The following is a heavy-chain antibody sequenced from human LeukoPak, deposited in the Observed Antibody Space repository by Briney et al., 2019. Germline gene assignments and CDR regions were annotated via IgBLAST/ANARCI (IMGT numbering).Heavy chain of an antibody. CDR2: IYHSGST. J-gene: IGHJ4*02. D-gene: IGHD3-3*01. CDR1: GYSISSGYY. Sequence: SETLSLTCAVSGYSISSGYYWGWIRQPPGKGLESIGSIYHSGSTYYNPSLKSRVTISVDTSKNQFSLKLSSVTAADTAVYYCARLDYVFWSGYLDYLDYSGRGTLVTVSS. CDR3: ARLDYVFWSGYLDYLDY. V-gene: IGHV4-38-2*01.